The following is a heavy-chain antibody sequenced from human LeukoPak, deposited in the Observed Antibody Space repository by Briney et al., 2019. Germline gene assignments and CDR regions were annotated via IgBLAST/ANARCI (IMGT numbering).Heavy chain of an antibody. V-gene: IGHV3-11*01. CDR1: GFTFSDYY. J-gene: IGHJ4*02. CDR3: AKSSSSSWPYYFDY. Sequence: GGSLRLSCAASGFTFSDYYMSWIRQAPGEGLEWISYISTSGSTIYYADSVKGRFTISRDNAKNSLHLQMNSLRAEDTAVYYCAKSSSSSWPYYFDYWGQGTLVTVSS. CDR2: ISTSGSTI. D-gene: IGHD6-13*01.